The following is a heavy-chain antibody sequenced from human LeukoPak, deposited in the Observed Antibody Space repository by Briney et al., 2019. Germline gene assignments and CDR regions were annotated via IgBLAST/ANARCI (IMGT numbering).Heavy chain of an antibody. CDR1: GFTFSGYE. V-gene: IGHV3-48*03. J-gene: IGHJ4*02. D-gene: IGHD2-15*01. CDR3: ARVSRDIVVVVPATGYFDY. CDR2: ISSSGSTI. Sequence: GGSLRLSCAASGFTFSGYEMKWVRQAPGKGLEWVSYISSSGSTIYYADSVKGRFTISRDNAKNSLYLQMNSLRAEDTALYYCARVSRDIVVVVPATGYFDYWGQGTLVTVSS.